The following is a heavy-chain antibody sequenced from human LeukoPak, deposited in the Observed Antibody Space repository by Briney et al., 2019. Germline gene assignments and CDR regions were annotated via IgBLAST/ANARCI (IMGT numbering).Heavy chain of an antibody. J-gene: IGHJ5*02. CDR1: GFTFSSYS. D-gene: IGHD2-15*01. CDR3: AKGGRSGNRGWFDP. Sequence: GGSLRLSCAASGFTFSSYSMNWVRQAPGKGLEWVSYISSSSSTIYYADSVKGRFTISRDNAKNSLYLQMNSLRAEDTAVYYCAKGGRSGNRGWFDPWGQGTLVTVS. V-gene: IGHV3-48*01. CDR2: ISSSSSTI.